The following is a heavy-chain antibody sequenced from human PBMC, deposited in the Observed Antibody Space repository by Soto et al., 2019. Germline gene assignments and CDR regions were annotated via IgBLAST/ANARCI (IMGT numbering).Heavy chain of an antibody. CDR1: GYTFTSYG. D-gene: IGHD3-22*01. CDR2: ISAYNGNT. CDR3: ARGGVYYDSSGYYRPTGGDY. Sequence: QVQLVQSGAEVKKPGASVKVSCKASGYTFTSYGISWVRQAPGQGLEWMGWISAYNGNTNYAQKRQGRVTMTPDTSTSTAYMELRSLRSDDTAVYYCARGGVYYDSSGYYRPTGGDYWGQGTLVTVSS. V-gene: IGHV1-18*01. J-gene: IGHJ4*02.